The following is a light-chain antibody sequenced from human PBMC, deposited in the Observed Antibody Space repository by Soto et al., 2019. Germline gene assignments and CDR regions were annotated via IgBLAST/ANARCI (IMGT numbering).Light chain of an antibody. Sequence: DIVMSQSPDSLAVSLGERATINCKSSQRVLYSSNNNNYLAWYQQRPGQPPKLLIYWASTRESGVPDRFSGSGSGTEFTLTISSLQAEDVAVYYCQQYYSTPMYTFGQGTKLEIK. J-gene: IGKJ2*01. V-gene: IGKV4-1*01. CDR2: WAS. CDR1: QRVLYSSNNNNY. CDR3: QQYYSTPMYT.